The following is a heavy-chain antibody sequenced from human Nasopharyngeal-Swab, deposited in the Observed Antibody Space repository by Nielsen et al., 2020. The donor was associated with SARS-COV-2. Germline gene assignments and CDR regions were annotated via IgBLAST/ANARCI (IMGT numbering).Heavy chain of an antibody. Sequence: SLKISCAASGFTFSSYGMHWVRQAPGKGLEWVSGISWNSGSIGYADSVKGRFTISRDNAKNSLYLQMNSLRAEDTALYYCAKDTTPLYSSSSVPYYYGMDVWGQGTTVTVSS. D-gene: IGHD6-6*01. J-gene: IGHJ6*02. CDR1: GFTFSSYG. CDR2: ISWNSGSI. V-gene: IGHV3-9*01. CDR3: AKDTTPLYSSSSVPYYYGMDV.